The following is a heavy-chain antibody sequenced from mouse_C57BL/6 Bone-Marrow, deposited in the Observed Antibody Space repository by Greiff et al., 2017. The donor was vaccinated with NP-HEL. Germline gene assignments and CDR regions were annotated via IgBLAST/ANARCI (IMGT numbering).Heavy chain of an antibody. CDR2: ISDGGSYT. CDR1: GFTFSSYA. J-gene: IGHJ3*01. D-gene: IGHD1-1*01. V-gene: IGHV5-4*03. Sequence: EVTLVESGGGLVKPGGSLKLSCAASGFTFSSYAMSWVRQTPEKRLEWVATISDGGSYTYYPDNVKGRFTISRDNAKNNLYLQMSHLKSEDTAMYYCARGYYYGSFAYWGQGTLVTVSA. CDR3: ARGYYYGSFAY.